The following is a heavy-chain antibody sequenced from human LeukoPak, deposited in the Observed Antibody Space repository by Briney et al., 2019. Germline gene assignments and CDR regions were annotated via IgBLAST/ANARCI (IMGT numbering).Heavy chain of an antibody. V-gene: IGHV1-2*02. CDR2: INPNSGDT. Sequence: PVASVKVSCKASGYTFTGYYMHWVRQAPGQGLEWMGWINPNSGDTNYAQSFQGRVTMTRDTSISTAYMELSSLKSDDTAVYYCARDRNSGSSLDIWGQGTMLTVSS. D-gene: IGHD6-6*01. CDR3: ARDRNSGSSLDI. CDR1: GYTFTGYY. J-gene: IGHJ3*02.